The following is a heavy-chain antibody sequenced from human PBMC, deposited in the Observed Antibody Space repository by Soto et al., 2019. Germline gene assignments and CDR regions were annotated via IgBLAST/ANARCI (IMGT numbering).Heavy chain of an antibody. V-gene: IGHV5-51*01. CDR3: VRPQAKELGTIRGAFDI. CDR2: IYPADSDT. J-gene: IGHJ3*02. D-gene: IGHD3-10*01. Sequence: GESLKISCKGSGDTFTSHWIAWVRQMPGKGLELMGLIYPADSDTRYSPSFEGQVTISVDKSSSTAYLQWSGLKASDTAMYYCVRPQAKELGTIRGAFDIWGQGTKVTV. CDR1: GDTFTSHW.